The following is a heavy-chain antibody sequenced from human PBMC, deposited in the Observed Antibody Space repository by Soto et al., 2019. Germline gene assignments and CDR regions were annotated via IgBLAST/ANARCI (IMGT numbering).Heavy chain of an antibody. CDR1: GFTFSSYA. CDR2: IDGSGCST. J-gene: IGHJ3*02. Sequence: GGSLRLSCAASGFTFSSYAMSWVRQAPGKGLEWVSGIDGSGCSTYYADSVKGRFTISRDNSKNTLYLQMNRLRAEDTAVYYCAKDPLIHIAFDIWGQGTMVTVSS. D-gene: IGHD2-21*01. CDR3: AKDPLIHIAFDI. V-gene: IGHV3-23*01.